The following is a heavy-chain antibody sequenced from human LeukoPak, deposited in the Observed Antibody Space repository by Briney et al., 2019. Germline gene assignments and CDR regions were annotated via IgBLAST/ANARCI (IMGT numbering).Heavy chain of an antibody. CDR2: IKLDGSEK. CDR3: ARDQYDTWSRRGNFDS. D-gene: IGHD3-3*01. Sequence: GGSLRLSCVASEFTFGKYWMSWVRQAPGKGLEWVANIKLDGSEKNYVDSVKGRFTISRDNTKNPLYLQMNSLRAEDTAVFYCARDQYDTWSRRGNFDSWGQGTLVIVSS. CDR1: EFTFGKYW. V-gene: IGHV3-7*03. J-gene: IGHJ4*02.